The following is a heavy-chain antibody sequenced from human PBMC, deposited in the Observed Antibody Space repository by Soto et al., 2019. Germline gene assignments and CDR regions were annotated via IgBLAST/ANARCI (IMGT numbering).Heavy chain of an antibody. Sequence: LRLSCAASGFTFSSYAMSWVRQAPGKGLEWVSAISGSGGSTYYADSVKGRFTISRDNSKNTLYLQMNSLRAEDTAVYYCAKDPWPMYYYDSSGYWSYFDYWGQGTLVTVS. V-gene: IGHV3-23*01. D-gene: IGHD3-22*01. J-gene: IGHJ4*02. CDR3: AKDPWPMYYYDSSGYWSYFDY. CDR1: GFTFSSYA. CDR2: ISGSGGST.